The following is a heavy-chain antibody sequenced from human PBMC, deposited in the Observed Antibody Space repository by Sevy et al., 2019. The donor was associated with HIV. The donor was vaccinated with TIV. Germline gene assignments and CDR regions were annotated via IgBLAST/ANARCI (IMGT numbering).Heavy chain of an antibody. Sequence: GGSLRLSCTASGFTFSDYYMNWIRQTPGKGLEWVATISFDASNKHYADSVKGRFTISRDNFQNSLFLQMNSLRPEDTAVYYCALERLSSDVAEYFQNWGQGTLVTVSS. CDR3: ALERLSSDVAEYFQN. CDR2: ISFDASNK. J-gene: IGHJ1*01. D-gene: IGHD1-1*01. V-gene: IGHV3-30*03. CDR1: GFTFSDYY.